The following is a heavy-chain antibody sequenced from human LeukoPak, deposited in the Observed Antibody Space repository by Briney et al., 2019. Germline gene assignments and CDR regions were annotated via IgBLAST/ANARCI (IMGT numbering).Heavy chain of an antibody. Sequence: GGSLRLSCATSGFTFSTYWMHWVRQAPGKGLVWVSRIKSDGGTNYADSVKGRFTISRDNAKKTVSLQMNSLRPEDTGVYYCARAPSEIGGYYPEYFRHWGKGTLVTVSS. D-gene: IGHD3-22*01. CDR1: GFTFSTYW. V-gene: IGHV3-74*01. J-gene: IGHJ1*01. CDR3: ARAPSEIGGYYPEYFRH. CDR2: IKSDGGT.